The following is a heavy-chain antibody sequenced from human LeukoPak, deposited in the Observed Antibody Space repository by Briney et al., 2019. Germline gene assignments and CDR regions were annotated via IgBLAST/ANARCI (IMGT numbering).Heavy chain of an antibody. V-gene: IGHV3-11*01. Sequence: GGSLRLSCAASGFTFSDYYMSWIRQALGKGLEWVSYISSGGSTIYYADSVRGRFTISRDNAKNSLYLQMNSLRAEDTAVYYCASFRNYYVDYWGQGTLVTVSS. D-gene: IGHD3-10*01. CDR1: GFTFSDYY. CDR3: ASFRNYYVDY. J-gene: IGHJ4*02. CDR2: ISSGGSTI.